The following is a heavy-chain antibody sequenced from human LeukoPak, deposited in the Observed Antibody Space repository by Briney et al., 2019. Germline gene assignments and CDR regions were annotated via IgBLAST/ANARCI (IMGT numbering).Heavy chain of an antibody. CDR3: ARVTAS. Sequence: SETLSLTCTVTGDSIIDNSFYWGWIRQPPGKGRDWIGIIFHSETTNCNSCLEWRVTIAVATSKNKFTLGFTSVTAGETALYYCARVTASWGQGNLVTVSS. CDR2: IFHSETT. D-gene: IGHD2-21*02. V-gene: IGHV4-39*01. CDR1: GDSIIDNSFY. J-gene: IGHJ4*02.